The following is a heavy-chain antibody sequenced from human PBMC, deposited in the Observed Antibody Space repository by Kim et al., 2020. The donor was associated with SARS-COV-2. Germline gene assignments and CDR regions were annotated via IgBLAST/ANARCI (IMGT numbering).Heavy chain of an antibody. Sequence: GGSLRLSCAVSGLTFTNAWMTWLRQAPGKGLEWVGRIKSQADGATADYGASVKGRFIISRDDSKNTLYLEMNSLKTEDAAVYFCSTPLGGYYDTSGHLVWGQGTLVTVSS. D-gene: IGHD3-22*01. CDR1: GLTFTNAW. CDR3: STPLGGYYDTSGHLV. J-gene: IGHJ4*02. CDR2: IKSQADGATA. V-gene: IGHV3-15*01.